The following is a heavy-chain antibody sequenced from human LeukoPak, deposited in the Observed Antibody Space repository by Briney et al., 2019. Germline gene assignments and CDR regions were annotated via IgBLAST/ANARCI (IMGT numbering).Heavy chain of an antibody. V-gene: IGHV3-9*01. Sequence: GGSLRLSCAASGFTFDDYAMHWVRQAPGKGLEWVSGISWNSGSIGYADSVKGRFTISRDNAKNSLYLQMNSLRAEDTALYYCAKEARGAFDIWGQGTMVTVSS. J-gene: IGHJ3*02. CDR1: GFTFDDYA. D-gene: IGHD5-12*01. CDR3: AKEARGAFDI. CDR2: ISWNSGSI.